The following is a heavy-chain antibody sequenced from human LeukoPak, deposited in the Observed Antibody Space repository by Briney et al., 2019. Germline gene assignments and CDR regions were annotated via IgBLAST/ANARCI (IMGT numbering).Heavy chain of an antibody. CDR2: LSYDGVSK. D-gene: IGHD2-2*01. V-gene: IGHV3-30*04. CDR3: ARGYCTSTSCCNDY. J-gene: IGHJ4*02. CDR1: GFTFSTYA. Sequence: PGGSLRLSCAASGFTFSTYAFHWVRQAPGKGLEWVAALSYDGVSKYYADYVKGRFTISRDTSKGSLYLQMNTLRAEDTALYYCARGYCTSTSCCNDYWGQGTLVTVSS.